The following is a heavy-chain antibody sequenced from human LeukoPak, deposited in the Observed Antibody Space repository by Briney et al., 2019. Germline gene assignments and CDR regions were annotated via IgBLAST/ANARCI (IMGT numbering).Heavy chain of an antibody. D-gene: IGHD3-3*01. V-gene: IGHV4-39*07. CDR3: ARDERLLSFLK. CDR1: GGSIRSSSYY. J-gene: IGHJ4*02. Sequence: SETLSLTCTVSGGSIRSSSYYWGWIRQPPGKGLEWVGSVYYSGSTYYNPSLKSRVTISVDTSKNQFSLNLNSVTAADTAIYYCARDERLLSFLKWGQGTLVTVSS. CDR2: VYYSGST.